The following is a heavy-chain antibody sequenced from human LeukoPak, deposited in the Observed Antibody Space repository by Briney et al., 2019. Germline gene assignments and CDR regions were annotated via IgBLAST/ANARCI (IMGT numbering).Heavy chain of an antibody. CDR3: ARVSTTPAGRPDAFDI. CDR2: IYYSGTT. J-gene: IGHJ3*02. D-gene: IGHD2-2*01. CDR1: GGTISSGDFF. Sequence: SETLSLTCTASGGTISSGDFFWSWVRQAPGKGLEWIGCIYYSGTTYNNPSLKSRLILSLDTAKNQFSLRLSSVTVADTAVYYCARVSTTPAGRPDAFDIWGQGTLVTVSS. V-gene: IGHV4-30-4*08.